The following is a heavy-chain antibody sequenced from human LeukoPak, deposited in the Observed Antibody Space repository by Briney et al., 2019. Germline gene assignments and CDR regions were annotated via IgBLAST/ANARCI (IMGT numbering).Heavy chain of an antibody. CDR2: TYSGGST. CDR3: ASAFMPGNEVDY. J-gene: IGHJ4*02. Sequence: GGSLRLSCAASGFTVSSNYMSWVRQAPGKGLEWVSVTYSGGSTYYADSVKGRFTISRDNSKNTLYLQMNSLRAEDTAVYYCASAFMPGNEVDYWGQGTLVTVSS. D-gene: IGHD2-2*01. V-gene: IGHV3-66*01. CDR1: GFTVSSNY.